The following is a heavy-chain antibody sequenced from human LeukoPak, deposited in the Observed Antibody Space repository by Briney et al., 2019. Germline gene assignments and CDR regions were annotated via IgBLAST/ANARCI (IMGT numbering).Heavy chain of an antibody. Sequence: PGRSLRLSCAASGFTFSNYGMHWVRQAPAKGLEWVAVIWYDGSNKYYADSVKGRFTISRDNSKNTLCLQMNSLRDEDMAVYYCASHCSSTSCYAGDYWGQGTLVTVSS. CDR2: IWYDGSNK. J-gene: IGHJ4*02. V-gene: IGHV3-33*01. CDR1: GFTFSNYG. D-gene: IGHD2-2*01. CDR3: ASHCSSTSCYAGDY.